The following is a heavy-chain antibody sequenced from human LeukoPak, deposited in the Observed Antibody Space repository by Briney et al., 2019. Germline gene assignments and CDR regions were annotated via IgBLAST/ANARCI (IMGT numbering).Heavy chain of an antibody. Sequence: SETLSLTCAVYGGSFSGYYWSWIRQPPGKGLEWIGEINHSGSTNYNPSLKSRVTISVDTSKNQFSLKLSSVTAADTAVYYCARGNAGRGFDPWGQGTLVTVSS. J-gene: IGHJ5*02. V-gene: IGHV4-34*01. D-gene: IGHD1-26*01. CDR1: GGSFSGYY. CDR2: INHSGST. CDR3: ARGNAGRGFDP.